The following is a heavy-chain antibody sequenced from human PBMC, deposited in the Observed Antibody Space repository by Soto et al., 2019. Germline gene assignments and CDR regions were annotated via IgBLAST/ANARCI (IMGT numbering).Heavy chain of an antibody. Sequence: KTSETLSLTCSVSGGSVRGGNHFWNWIRQPPGRGLEWLGYMYYTGVTNYNPSLKSRVSMSVDTSKDQFSLNLTSLTAADTAVYYCARGGEPLGYYGLDVWGQGTTVTVSS. CDR3: ARGGEPLGYYGLDV. CDR1: GGSVRGGNHF. CDR2: MYYTGVT. V-gene: IGHV4-61*01. J-gene: IGHJ6*02.